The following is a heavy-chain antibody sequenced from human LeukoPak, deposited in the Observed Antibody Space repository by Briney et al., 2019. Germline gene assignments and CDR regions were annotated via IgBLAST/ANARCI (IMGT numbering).Heavy chain of an antibody. V-gene: IGHV3-23*01. CDR1: GFTFSSYG. CDR2: ISGSGGST. Sequence: GGTLRLSCAASGFTFSSYGMSWVRQAPGKGLEWVSAISGSGGSTYYADSVKGRFTISRDNSKNTLYLQMNSLRAEDTAVYYCAKSKLGSLMSGDAFDIWGQGTMVTVSS. J-gene: IGHJ3*02. D-gene: IGHD1-26*01. CDR3: AKSKLGSLMSGDAFDI.